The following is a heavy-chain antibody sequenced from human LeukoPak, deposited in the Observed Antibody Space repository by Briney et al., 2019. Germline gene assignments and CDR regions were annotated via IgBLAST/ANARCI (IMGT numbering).Heavy chain of an antibody. CDR2: INAGNGNT. CDR1: GYTFTSYA. V-gene: IGHV1-3*01. D-gene: IGHD2-15*01. Sequence: ASVKVSCKASGYTFTSYAMHWVRQAPGQRLEWMGWINAGNGNTKYSQKFQGRVTITRDTSASTAYMELSSLRSEDTAVYYCARDQRQWWNFDYWGQGTLVTVSS. J-gene: IGHJ4*02. CDR3: ARDQRQWWNFDY.